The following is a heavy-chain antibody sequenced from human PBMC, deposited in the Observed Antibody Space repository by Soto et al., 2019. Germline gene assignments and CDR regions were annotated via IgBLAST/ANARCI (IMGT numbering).Heavy chain of an antibody. Sequence: SETRSLTCIVSGYSFSSSDYYWAWIRQPPGKVLEWIGSIFYSGLTYYNPSLKSRVTLSVDTSKNQFSVRLTSVTAADTAVYYCAPLTVSLSGPYGIHIWGQGTTVTVSS. CDR3: APLTVSLSGPYGIHI. CDR2: IFYSGLT. CDR1: GYSFSSSDYY. D-gene: IGHD2-15*01. V-gene: IGHV4-39*01. J-gene: IGHJ6*02.